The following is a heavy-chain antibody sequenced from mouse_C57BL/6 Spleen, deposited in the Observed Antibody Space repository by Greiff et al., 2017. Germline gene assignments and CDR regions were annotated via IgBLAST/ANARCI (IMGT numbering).Heavy chain of an antibody. V-gene: IGHV3-6*01. CDR2: ISYDGSN. CDR3: AHYGSSRAWFAY. J-gene: IGHJ3*01. CDR1: GYSFTSGYY. D-gene: IGHD1-1*01. Sequence: EVKVEESGPGLVKPSQSLSLTCSVTGYSFTSGYYWNWIRQFPGNKLEWMGYISYDGSNNYNPSLKNRISITRDTSKNQFFLKLNSVTTEDTATYYCAHYGSSRAWFAYWGQGTLVTVSA.